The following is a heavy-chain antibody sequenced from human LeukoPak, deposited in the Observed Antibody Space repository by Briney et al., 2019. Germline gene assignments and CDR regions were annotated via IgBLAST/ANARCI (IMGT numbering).Heavy chain of an antibody. D-gene: IGHD6-13*01. Sequence: GGCLRLSCAASGVTVSSNYMSWVRQAPGKGLEWASVIYSGGSTYYADSVMGRFTISRDNSKNTLYLQMNSLRAEDTAVYYCARLLCSSSCSTCDPWGQGTLVTVSS. CDR1: GVTVSSNY. CDR2: IYSGGST. V-gene: IGHV3-53*01. J-gene: IGHJ5*02. CDR3: ARLLCSSSCSTCDP.